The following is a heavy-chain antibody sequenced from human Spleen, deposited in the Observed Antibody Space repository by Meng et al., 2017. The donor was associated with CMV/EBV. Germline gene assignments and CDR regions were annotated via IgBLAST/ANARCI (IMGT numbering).Heavy chain of an antibody. CDR1: GYSISSSNW. J-gene: IGHJ6*02. Sequence: SETLSLTCTVSGYSISSSNWWSWVRQPPGKGLEWIGEIYHSGSTNYNPSLKSRVTISVDKSKNQFSLKLSSVTAADTAVYYCARDQRAGYCSSTSCYNYYYGMDVWGQGTTVTVSS. CDR2: IYHSGST. V-gene: IGHV4-4*02. CDR3: ARDQRAGYCSSTSCYNYYYGMDV. D-gene: IGHD2-2*02.